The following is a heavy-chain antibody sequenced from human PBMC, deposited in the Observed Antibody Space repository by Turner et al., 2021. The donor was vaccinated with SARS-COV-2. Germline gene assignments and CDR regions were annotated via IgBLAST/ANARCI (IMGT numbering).Heavy chain of an antibody. CDR2: VDSGGTT. Sequence: QLQLQESGPRLVKPSETLSLTCTVSGDSIAGSAYYWGWIRQSPAKGLDWIGTVDSGGTTYYKPSLKRRITLSVDTSTNHFYLNLYSVTAADTAVYYCVTSVRRSGYFQRWGQGSLVSVSS. CDR3: VTSVRRSGYFQR. V-gene: IGHV4-39*02. J-gene: IGHJ1*01. CDR1: GDSIAGSAYY.